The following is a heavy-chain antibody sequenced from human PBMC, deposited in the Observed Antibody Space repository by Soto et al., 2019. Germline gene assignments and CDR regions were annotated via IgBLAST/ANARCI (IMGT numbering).Heavy chain of an antibody. D-gene: IGHD5-12*01. CDR2: INPNSGGT. CDR1: GYTFTGYY. V-gene: IGHV1-2*04. Sequence: ASVKVSCKASGYTFTGYYMHWVRQAPGQGLEWMGWINPNSGGTNYAQKFQGWVTMTRDTSISTAYMELSRLRSDDTVVYYCARDTSGGGYDHYYYGMDVWGQGTTVTVSS. CDR3: ARDTSGGGYDHYYYGMDV. J-gene: IGHJ6*02.